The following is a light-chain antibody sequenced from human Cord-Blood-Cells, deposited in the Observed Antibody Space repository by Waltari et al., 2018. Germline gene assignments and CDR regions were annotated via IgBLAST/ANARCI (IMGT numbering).Light chain of an antibody. J-gene: IGLJ2*01. V-gene: IGLV1-40*01. CDR1: SSHIGAGYD. CDR3: QSYDSSLTV. CDR2: GNS. Sequence: QSVLTQPPSASGAPGQRVTISCTGSSSHIGAGYDVHWYQQLPGTAPKLLIYGNSNRPSGVPDRFSGSKSGTSASLAITGLQAEDEADYYCQSYDSSLTVFGGGTKLTVL.